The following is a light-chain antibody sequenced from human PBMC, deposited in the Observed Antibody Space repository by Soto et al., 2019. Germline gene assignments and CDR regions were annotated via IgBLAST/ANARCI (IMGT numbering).Light chain of an antibody. Sequence: SYELTQPPSVSVAPGQTARITCGGNDIESKSVHWYQQKAGQAPVLVVYDDSDRPSGIPERFSGSNSGDTATLTISRVEAGDEADYYCQVWDVISEVYVFGTGTKLTVL. CDR2: DDS. CDR3: QVWDVISEVYV. V-gene: IGLV3-21*02. CDR1: DIESKS. J-gene: IGLJ1*01.